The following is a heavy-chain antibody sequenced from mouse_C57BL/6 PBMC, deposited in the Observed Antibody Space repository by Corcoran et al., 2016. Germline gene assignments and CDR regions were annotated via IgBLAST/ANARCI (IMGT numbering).Heavy chain of an antibody. CDR2: IYPGSGTT. Sequence: QVQLKQSGAELVRPGASVKLSCKASGYTFTDYYINWVKQRPGQGLEWIARIYPGSGTTYYNEKFKVKATLTAEKSYSTAYMQLSSMTSEDSSVYFCARDGFYAMDYWGQGTSVTVSS. D-gene: IGHD2-3*01. J-gene: IGHJ4*01. V-gene: IGHV1-76*01. CDR1: GYTFTDYY. CDR3: ARDGFYAMDY.